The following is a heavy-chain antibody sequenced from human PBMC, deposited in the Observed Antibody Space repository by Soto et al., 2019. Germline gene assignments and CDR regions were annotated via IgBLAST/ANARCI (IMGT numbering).Heavy chain of an antibody. CDR3: AAHRRDDYGGNSAGLDI. Sequence: ASVKVSCKASGYTFTSYGISWVRQAPGQGLEWMGWISAYNGNTNYAQKLQGRVTMTTDTSTSTAYMELRSLRSDDTAVYYCAAHRRDDYGGNSAGLDIWGQGTMVTVSS. J-gene: IGHJ3*02. CDR2: ISAYNGNT. V-gene: IGHV1-18*01. CDR1: GYTFTSYG. D-gene: IGHD4-17*01.